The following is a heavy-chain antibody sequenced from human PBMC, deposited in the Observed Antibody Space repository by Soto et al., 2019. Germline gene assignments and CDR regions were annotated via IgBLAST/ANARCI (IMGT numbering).Heavy chain of an antibody. CDR3: AHLTTGGFYFDY. V-gene: IGHV2-5*02. CDR1: GFSLRNSGVG. D-gene: IGHD4-17*01. CDR2: IYWDDDK. J-gene: IGHJ4*02. Sequence: QITLKESGPTLVKPTQTLTLTCTFSGFSLRNSGVGVGWIRQPPGKALEWLALIYWDDDKRYSPSLKSRLTITXXXSKNQXXXXXXNMDPVDTATYXCAHLTTGGFYFDYWGQGTLVTVSS.